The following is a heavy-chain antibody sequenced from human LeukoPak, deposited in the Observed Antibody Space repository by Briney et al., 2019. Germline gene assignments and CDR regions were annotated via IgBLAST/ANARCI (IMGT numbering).Heavy chain of an antibody. CDR2: TYYSGST. V-gene: IGHV4-39*07. D-gene: IGHD3-16*02. J-gene: IGHJ4*02. Sequence: SETLSLTCTVSGGSISSSSYYWGWIRQPPGKGLEWIGSTYYSGSTYYNPSLKSRVTISVDTSKNQFSLKLSSVTAADTAVYYCARAFGGVIVTSQYYFDYWGQGTLVTVSS. CDR3: ARAFGGVIVTSQYYFDY. CDR1: GGSISSSSYY.